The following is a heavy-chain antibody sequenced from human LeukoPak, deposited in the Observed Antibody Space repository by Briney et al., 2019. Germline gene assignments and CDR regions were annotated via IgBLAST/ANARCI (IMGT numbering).Heavy chain of an antibody. J-gene: IGHJ4*02. CDR1: GYTFSNFV. Sequence: GGSLRLSCAASGYTFSNFVMSWVRQAPGKGLEWVSAISGSGGSTYYADSVKGRFTISRDNSKNTLYLQMNSLRAEDTAVYYCAKEGEDYDILTDYFVDYWGQGTLVTVSS. CDR2: ISGSGGST. D-gene: IGHD3-9*01. CDR3: AKEGEDYDILTDYFVDY. V-gene: IGHV3-23*01.